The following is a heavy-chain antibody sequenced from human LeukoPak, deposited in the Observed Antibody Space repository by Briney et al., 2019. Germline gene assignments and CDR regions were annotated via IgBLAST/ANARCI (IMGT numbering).Heavy chain of an antibody. CDR1: GGSISSYY. CDR3: ARDSGSYRFAY. V-gene: IGHV4-59*01. CDR2: IYYSGST. D-gene: IGHD1-26*01. J-gene: IGHJ4*02. Sequence: SETLSLTCTVSGGSISSYYWSWIRQPPGKGLEWIGYIYYSGSTNYNPSLKSRVTISVDTPKNQFSLKLSSVTAADTAVYYCARDSGSYRFAYWGQGTLVTVSS.